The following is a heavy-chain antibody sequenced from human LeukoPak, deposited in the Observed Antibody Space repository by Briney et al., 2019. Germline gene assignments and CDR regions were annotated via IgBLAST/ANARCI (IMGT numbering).Heavy chain of an antibody. D-gene: IGHD5-24*01. CDR1: GFTFSSYA. Sequence: GRSLRLSCAASGFTFSSYAMHWVRQAPGKGLEWVAVISYDGSNKYYADSVKGRFTISRDDSKNTLYLQMNSLRAEDTAVYYCAGNRWLQRYYFDYWGQGTLVTASS. J-gene: IGHJ4*02. CDR2: ISYDGSNK. V-gene: IGHV3-30-3*01. CDR3: AGNRWLQRYYFDY.